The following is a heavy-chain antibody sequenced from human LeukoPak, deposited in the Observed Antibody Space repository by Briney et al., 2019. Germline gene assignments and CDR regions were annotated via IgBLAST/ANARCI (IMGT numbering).Heavy chain of an antibody. Sequence: SETLSLTCTVSGGSISNYYWSWIRQPPGKGLDWIGYIFYGGSTNYNPSLKSRVTISVDASKNQFSLKLTSVTAADTAVYYCARVGDCDYAYGFFDYWGQGNLVTVSS. CDR2: IFYGGST. CDR1: GGSISNYY. J-gene: IGHJ4*02. CDR3: ARVGDCDYAYGFFDY. D-gene: IGHD2-21*02. V-gene: IGHV4-59*08.